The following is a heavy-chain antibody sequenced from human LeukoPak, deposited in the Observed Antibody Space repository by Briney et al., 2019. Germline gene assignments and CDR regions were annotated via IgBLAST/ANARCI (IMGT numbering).Heavy chain of an antibody. Sequence: GGSLSLSCAASGFTFNEYAIHWVRQAPGKGLEWVAVVSSDGINKYYADSVKGRFTTSRDNSKSTLYLQMNSLRPEDTAVYYCAREKDYGDYIDFWGQGTLVTVSS. CDR1: GFTFNEYA. CDR3: AREKDYGDYIDF. CDR2: VSSDGINK. J-gene: IGHJ4*02. D-gene: IGHD4-17*01. V-gene: IGHV3-30-3*01.